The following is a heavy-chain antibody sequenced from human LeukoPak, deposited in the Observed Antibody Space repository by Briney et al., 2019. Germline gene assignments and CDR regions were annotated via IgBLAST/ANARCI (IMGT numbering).Heavy chain of an antibody. Sequence: ASVKVSCKASGDTFSSHGISWVRQAPGQGLEWMGGIIPIFGTTNYAQKFQGRVTITADDSTSTAYMELSSLRSEDTAIYYCASSKDYHDSSGYARTLDYWGQGTLVTVSS. J-gene: IGHJ4*02. CDR3: ASSKDYHDSSGYARTLDY. V-gene: IGHV1-69*13. CDR1: GDTFSSHG. CDR2: IIPIFGTT. D-gene: IGHD3-22*01.